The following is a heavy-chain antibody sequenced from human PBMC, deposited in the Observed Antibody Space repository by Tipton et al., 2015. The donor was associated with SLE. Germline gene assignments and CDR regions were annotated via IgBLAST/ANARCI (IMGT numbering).Heavy chain of an antibody. D-gene: IGHD2/OR15-2a*01. J-gene: IGHJ5*02. V-gene: IGHV4-59*01. Sequence: TLSLTCTVSGGSISSSYWGWIRQPPGKGLEWIGYIYYNGSTNYNPSLMSRVTMSVDTSKNQFSLKLSSVTATDTAVYYCASGGIVAREDWFHPWGQGTLVTVSS. CDR3: ASGGIVAREDWFHP. CDR2: IYYNGST. CDR1: GGSISSSY.